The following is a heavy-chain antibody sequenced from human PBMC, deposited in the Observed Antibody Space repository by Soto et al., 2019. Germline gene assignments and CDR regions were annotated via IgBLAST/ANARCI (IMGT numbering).Heavy chain of an antibody. Sequence: ASVKVSCKASGYTFTSYAISWVRRAPGQGLEWMGWISAYNGNTNYAQKFQGRVTITADESTSTAYMELSSLRSEDTAVYYCARRLGGSGFDPWGQGTLVTVSS. V-gene: IGHV1-18*01. CDR1: GYTFTSYA. D-gene: IGHD2-15*01. CDR3: ARRLGGSGFDP. J-gene: IGHJ5*02. CDR2: ISAYNGNT.